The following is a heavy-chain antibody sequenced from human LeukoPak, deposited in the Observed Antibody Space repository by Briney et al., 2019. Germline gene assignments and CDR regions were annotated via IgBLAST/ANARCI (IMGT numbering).Heavy chain of an antibody. Sequence: SVKVSCKASGYTFTSYGISWVRQAPGQGLEWMGGIIPIFGTANYAQKFQGRVTITADESTSTAYMELSSLRSEDTAVYYCARDQGSGSYVLNYWGQGTLVTVSS. V-gene: IGHV1-69*13. CDR1: GYTFTSYG. D-gene: IGHD3-10*01. J-gene: IGHJ4*02. CDR3: ARDQGSGSYVLNY. CDR2: IIPIFGTA.